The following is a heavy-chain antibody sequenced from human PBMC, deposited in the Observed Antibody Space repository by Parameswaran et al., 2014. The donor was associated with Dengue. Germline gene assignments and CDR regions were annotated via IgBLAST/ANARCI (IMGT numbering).Heavy chain of an antibody. V-gene: IGHV1-69*01. CDR3: ARRHCISSTCYGHFDY. Sequence: VRQMPGKGLEWMGGIIPVFGTANYAQKFQGRVTITADESTSTAYMELSSLRSEDTGVYYCARRHCISSTCYGHFDYWGQGTLVSLL. D-gene: IGHD2-2*01. J-gene: IGHJ4*02. CDR2: IIPVFGTA.